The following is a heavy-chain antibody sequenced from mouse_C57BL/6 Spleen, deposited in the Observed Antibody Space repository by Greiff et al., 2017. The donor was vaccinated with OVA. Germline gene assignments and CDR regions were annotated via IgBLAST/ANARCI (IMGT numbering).Heavy chain of an antibody. CDR1: GYTFTSYW. CDR2: IDPSDSET. Sequence: QVQLQQPGAELVRPGSSVKLSCKASGYTFTSYWMHWVKQRPIQGLEWIGNIDPSDSETHYNQKFKDKATLTVDKSSSTAYMQLSSLTSDDSAVYYCARSPSTVVEYYFDYWGQGTTLTVSS. V-gene: IGHV1-52*01. CDR3: ARSPSTVVEYYFDY. D-gene: IGHD1-1*01. J-gene: IGHJ2*01.